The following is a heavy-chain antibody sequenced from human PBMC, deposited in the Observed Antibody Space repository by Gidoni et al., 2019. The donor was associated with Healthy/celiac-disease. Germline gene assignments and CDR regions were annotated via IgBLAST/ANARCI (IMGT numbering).Heavy chain of an antibody. CDR2: ISSSSSYI. D-gene: IGHD6-19*01. CDR1: GFPFSSYS. CDR3: ARDPYSSGWYDDY. Sequence: EVQLVESGGGLVKPGGSLRISCSASGFPFSSYSMNCVRQAPWKGLGCVSSISSSSSYICYADSVKGRFTISRDNAKNSLYLQMNSLRAEDTAVYYCARDPYSSGWYDDYWGQGTLVTVSS. J-gene: IGHJ4*02. V-gene: IGHV3-21*01.